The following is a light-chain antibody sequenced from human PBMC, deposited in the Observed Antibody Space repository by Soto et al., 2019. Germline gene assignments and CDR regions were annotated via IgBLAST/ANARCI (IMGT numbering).Light chain of an antibody. CDR1: QSVRSK. J-gene: IGKJ4*01. Sequence: EILLTQSPSTLSMSPGERATLSCRASQSVRSKLAWYQQKPGQAPRLLIFDASTRATNIPARFTGSGSGTEFTLTISSLQYEDFAAHDGQQYINWPPLTFGGGTKVDIK. CDR2: DAS. CDR3: QQYINWPPLT. V-gene: IGKV3-15*01.